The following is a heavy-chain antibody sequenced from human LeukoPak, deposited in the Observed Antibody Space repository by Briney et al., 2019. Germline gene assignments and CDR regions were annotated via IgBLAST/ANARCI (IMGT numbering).Heavy chain of an antibody. CDR3: ARRGSSGWYVGAFDI. J-gene: IGHJ3*02. CDR1: AGSISSYH. CDR2: IYYSGST. D-gene: IGHD6-19*01. Sequence: SETLSLTCTVSAGSISSYHWSWIRQPPGKGLEWIGYIYYSGSTNYNPSLKSRVTISVDTSKNQFSLKLSSVTAADTAVYYCARRGSSGWYVGAFDIWGQGTMVTVSS. V-gene: IGHV4-59*01.